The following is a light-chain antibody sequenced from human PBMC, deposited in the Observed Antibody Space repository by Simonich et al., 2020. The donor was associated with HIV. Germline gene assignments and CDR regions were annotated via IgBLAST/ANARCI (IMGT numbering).Light chain of an antibody. CDR2: AAS. Sequence: DIQMTQSPFSLSATVGDRITITGRASQNITTYLSWYQDKPGKAPKLLIYAASSLQGGVPSRFSGSGSGTDFTLTISSLQPEDFATYYCQQSYITLPYTFGQGTKLEIK. CDR3: QQSYITLPYT. CDR1: QNITTY. V-gene: IGKV1-39*01. J-gene: IGKJ2*01.